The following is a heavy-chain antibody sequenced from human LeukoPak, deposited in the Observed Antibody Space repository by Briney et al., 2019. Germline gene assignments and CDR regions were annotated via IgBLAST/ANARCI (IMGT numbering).Heavy chain of an antibody. D-gene: IGHD6-13*01. CDR1: GFTFSSYW. J-gene: IGHJ6*02. Sequence: PGGSLRLSCAASGFTFSSYWMHWVRQAPGKGLVWDSRINSDGSSTSYADSVKGRFTISRDNAKNTLYLQMNSLRAEDTAVYYCAREAAGTIYYYGMDVWGQGTTVTVSS. CDR3: AREAAGTIYYYGMDV. CDR2: INSDGSST. V-gene: IGHV3-74*01.